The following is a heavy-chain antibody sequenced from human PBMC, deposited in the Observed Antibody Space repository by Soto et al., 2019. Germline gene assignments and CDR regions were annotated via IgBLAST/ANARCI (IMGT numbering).Heavy chain of an antibody. J-gene: IGHJ1*01. CDR3: ARDPSDLWEPDQYFPH. CDR1: GFTFSSYS. CDR2: ISSSSRHI. Sequence: EVQLVESGGGLVKPGGSLTLSCAASGFTFSSYSMNWVRQAPGKGLEWVSSISSSSRHIYYADSVKGRFTISRGNAKNSLYLQMDSLRAEDTAMYFCARDPSDLWEPDQYFPHWGQGTLVAVSS. D-gene: IGHD1-26*01. V-gene: IGHV3-21*01.